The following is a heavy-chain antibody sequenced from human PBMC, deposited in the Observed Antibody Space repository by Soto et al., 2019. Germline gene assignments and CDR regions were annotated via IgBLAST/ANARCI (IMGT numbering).Heavy chain of an antibody. CDR2: IRTSVGDT. Sequence: GGSLRLSCAASGFTFSSYAMNWVREAPGKGLEWVSTIRTSVGDTYYAASVKGRFTISRDNSKSTVYLHLNSLRAEDTAIYYCAKDPTYDYGYFDSWGQGPMLTVSS. CDR1: GFTFSSYA. J-gene: IGHJ4*02. CDR3: AKDPTYDYGYFDS. V-gene: IGHV3-23*01. D-gene: IGHD4-17*01.